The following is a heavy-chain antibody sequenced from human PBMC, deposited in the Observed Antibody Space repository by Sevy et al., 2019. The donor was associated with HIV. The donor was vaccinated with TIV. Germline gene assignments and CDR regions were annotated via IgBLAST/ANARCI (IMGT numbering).Heavy chain of an antibody. CDR1: GFTFSSYA. D-gene: IGHD6-19*01. J-gene: IGHJ3*02. CDR3: ARVSSGWYLDAFDI. Sequence: GVSLRLSCAASGFTFSSYAMHWVRQAPGKGLEWVAVISYDGSNKYYADSVKGRFTISRDNSKNTLYLQMNSLRAEDTAVYYSARVSSGWYLDAFDIWGQGTMVTVSS. V-gene: IGHV3-30-3*01. CDR2: ISYDGSNK.